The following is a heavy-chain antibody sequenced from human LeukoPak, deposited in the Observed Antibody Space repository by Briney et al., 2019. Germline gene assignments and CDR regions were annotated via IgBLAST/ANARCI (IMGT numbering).Heavy chain of an antibody. V-gene: IGHV3-23*01. CDR3: AKDRWGTTGTVPEY. CDR1: GFSFPNYA. D-gene: IGHD1-1*01. CDR2: ISGSGSGT. Sequence: PGGSLRLSCAASGFSFPNYAMNWVRQAPGKGLEWVSAISGSGSGTYYADTVKGRFTISRDTSENTVYLQMSSLGVEDTAVYYCAKDRWGTTGTVPEYWGQGTLVTVSS. J-gene: IGHJ4*02.